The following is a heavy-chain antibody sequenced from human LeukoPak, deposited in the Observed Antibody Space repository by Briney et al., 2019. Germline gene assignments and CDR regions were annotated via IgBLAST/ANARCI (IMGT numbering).Heavy chain of an antibody. CDR1: GFTVSSNY. CDR3: ARDPFITGNSRYFDY. D-gene: IGHD1-20*01. V-gene: IGHV3-66*01. J-gene: IGHJ4*02. CDR2: IYSGGST. Sequence: GGSLRLSCAASGFTVSSNYMSWVRQAPGKGLEWVSVIYSGGSTYYADSVKGRFTISRDNSKNTLYLQMNSLRAEDTAVYYCARDPFITGNSRYFDYWGQGTLVTVSS.